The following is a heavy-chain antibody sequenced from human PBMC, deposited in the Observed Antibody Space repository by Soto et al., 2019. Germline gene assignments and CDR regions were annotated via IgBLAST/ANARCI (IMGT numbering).Heavy chain of an antibody. Sequence: ASVKVSCKASGYTFTGYYMHWVRQAPGQGLEWMGWINPNSGGTNYAQKFQGWVTMTRDTSISTAYMELSRLRSDDTAVYYCARDSGGDCSSTRCPGDAFDSWGQGTMVTVSS. CDR3: ARDSGGDCSSTRCPGDAFDS. CDR1: GYTFTGYY. V-gene: IGHV1-2*04. D-gene: IGHD2-2*03. CDR2: INPNSGGT. J-gene: IGHJ3*02.